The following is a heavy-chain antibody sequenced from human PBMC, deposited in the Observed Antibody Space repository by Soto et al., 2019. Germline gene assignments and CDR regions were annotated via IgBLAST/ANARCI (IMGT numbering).Heavy chain of an antibody. D-gene: IGHD3-22*01. V-gene: IGHV4-39*01. CDR2: IYYSGST. CDR3: ARVSYYYDSSGLGWFDP. J-gene: IGHJ5*02. CDR1: GGSSCSSSYY. Sequence: LEPLSVKCSVAGGSSCSSSYYRGWIRQPPGKGLEWIGSIYYSGSTYYNPSLKSRVTISVDTSKNQFSLKLSSVTAADTAVYYCARVSYYYDSSGLGWFDPRGQGTLLTVSS.